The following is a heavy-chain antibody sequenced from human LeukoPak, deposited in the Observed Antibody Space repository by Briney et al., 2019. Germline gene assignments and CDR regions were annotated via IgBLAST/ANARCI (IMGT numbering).Heavy chain of an antibody. Sequence: GGSLSLSCAASGFTFSNFWMTWVRQAPGKGLEWVANIKEDGSEKYYVDSVKGRFTISRDNAKNSLYLQMNSLRAEDTAVYYCARWAESNDYWGQGTLVTVSS. CDR1: GFTFSNFW. CDR3: ARWAESNDY. V-gene: IGHV3-7*05. J-gene: IGHJ4*02. CDR2: IKEDGSEK.